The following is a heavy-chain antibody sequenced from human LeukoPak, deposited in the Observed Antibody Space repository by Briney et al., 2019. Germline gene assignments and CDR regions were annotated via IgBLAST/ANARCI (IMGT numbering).Heavy chain of an antibody. CDR3: ARPPLGDTSPEGY. V-gene: IGHV3-7*01. Sequence: GGSLRLSCAASGFTFSTYWMSWVRQVPGKGLEWVANIHQDGIERYYADSVKGRFTISRDNAKNTLYLQMNSLRAEDTAVYYCARPPLGDTSPEGYWGQGTLVTVSS. CDR2: IHQDGIER. CDR1: GFTFSTYW. J-gene: IGHJ4*02. D-gene: IGHD1-14*01.